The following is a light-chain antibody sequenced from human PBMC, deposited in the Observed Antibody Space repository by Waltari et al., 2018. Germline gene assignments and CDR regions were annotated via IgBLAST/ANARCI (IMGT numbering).Light chain of an antibody. V-gene: IGLV2-14*01. Sequence: QSALTQPASVSGSPGQSITISCTGSSTDVGAYNFVSWYHQHPGKGPKLILYDVGNRPSGISHRFSPSQAGNTASLTISGLQEEDEGESYCSSYTTSTTLLFGTGTRLTVL. J-gene: IGLJ1*01. CDR3: SSYTTSTTLL. CDR1: STDVGAYNF. CDR2: DVG.